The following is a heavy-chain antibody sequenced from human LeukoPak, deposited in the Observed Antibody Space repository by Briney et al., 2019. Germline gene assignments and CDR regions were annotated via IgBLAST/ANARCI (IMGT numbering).Heavy chain of an antibody. CDR2: INPNSGGT. J-gene: IGHJ4*02. CDR3: ARPSPRTWVYSYGFDY. D-gene: IGHD5-18*01. CDR1: GYTFTGYY. V-gene: IGHV1-2*06. Sequence: GASVKVSCKASGYTFTGYYMHWVRQAPGQGLEWMGRINPNSGGTNYAQKFQGRVTMTRDTSISTAYMELSRLRSDDTAVYYCARPSPRTWVYSYGFDYLGQGTMVTVSS.